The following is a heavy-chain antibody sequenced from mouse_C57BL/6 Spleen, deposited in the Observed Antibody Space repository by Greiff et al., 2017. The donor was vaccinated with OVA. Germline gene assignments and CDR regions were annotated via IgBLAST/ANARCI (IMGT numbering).Heavy chain of an antibody. CDR2: ISSGSSTI. D-gene: IGHD1-1*01. CDR3: ARKGYYGSSYPYYYAMDY. Sequence: EVKLMESGGGLVKPGGSLKLTCAASGFTFSDYGMHWVRQAPEKGLEWVAYISSGSSTIYYADTVKGRFTISRDNAKNTLFLQMTSLRSEDTAMYYCARKGYYGSSYPYYYAMDYWGQGTSGTVSS. J-gene: IGHJ4*01. V-gene: IGHV5-17*01. CDR1: GFTFSDYG.